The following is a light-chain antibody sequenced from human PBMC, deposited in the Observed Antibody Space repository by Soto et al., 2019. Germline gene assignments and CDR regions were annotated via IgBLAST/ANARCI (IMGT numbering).Light chain of an antibody. J-gene: IGKJ4*01. CDR3: QQLNSYPRT. V-gene: IGKV1-9*01. CDR1: HDISSY. Sequence: DIQLTQSRSFLSASVGDRVIITCRASHDISSYLAWYQQKPVEAPKLLIYASSTLQSGVPSRFSVSRSGTEFTLTVSSLQPEDFATYYCQQLNSYPRTFGGGTKVEIK. CDR2: ASS.